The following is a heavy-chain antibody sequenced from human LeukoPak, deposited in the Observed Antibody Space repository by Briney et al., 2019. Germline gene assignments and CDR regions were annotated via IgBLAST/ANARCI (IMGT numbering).Heavy chain of an antibody. J-gene: IGHJ4*02. CDR1: GFTFSSYG. CDR2: ISYDGSNK. CDR3: AKVPTSSSPSCY. V-gene: IGHV3-30*18. D-gene: IGHD2-2*01. Sequence: PGGSLRLSCAASGFTFSSYGMHWVRQAPGKGLEWVAVISYDGSNKYYADSVKGRFTISRDNSKNTLYLQMNSLRAEDTAVYYCAKVPTSSSPSCYWGQGTLVTVSS.